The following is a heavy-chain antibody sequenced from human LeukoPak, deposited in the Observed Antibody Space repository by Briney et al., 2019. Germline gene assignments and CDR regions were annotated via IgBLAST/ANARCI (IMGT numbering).Heavy chain of an antibody. CDR3: AKQQWLHFYYYGMDV. CDR1: GGSFSGYY. D-gene: IGHD6-19*01. Sequence: SETLSLTCAVYGGSFSGYYWSWIRLPPGKGLEWIGEINHSGSTNYNPSLKSRVTISVDTSKNQFSLKLSSVTAADTAVYYCAKQQWLHFYYYGMDVWGQGTTVTVSS. V-gene: IGHV4-34*01. J-gene: IGHJ6*02. CDR2: INHSGST.